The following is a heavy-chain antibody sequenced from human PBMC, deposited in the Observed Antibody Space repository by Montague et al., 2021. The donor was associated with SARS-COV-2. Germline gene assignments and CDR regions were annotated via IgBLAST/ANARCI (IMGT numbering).Heavy chain of an antibody. Sequence: SLRLSCAVSGFTFSSYAMSWVRQAPGKGLEWVSTISISDGNTHYADSVKGRFTISRDKSKNTLYLQMNSLRAEDTAVYYCAKDRQLVGDDAFDIWGQGTMVTVSS. CDR1: GFTFSSYA. V-gene: IGHV3-23*01. CDR2: ISISDGNT. CDR3: AKDRQLVGDDAFDI. D-gene: IGHD6-13*01. J-gene: IGHJ3*02.